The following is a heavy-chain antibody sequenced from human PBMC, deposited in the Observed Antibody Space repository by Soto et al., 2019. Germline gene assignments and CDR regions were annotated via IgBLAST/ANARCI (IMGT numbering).Heavy chain of an antibody. V-gene: IGHV3-53*01. CDR2: IYSDGGT. CDR1: GFTVSSNY. CDR3: ARGPVLLRITAYWYLDL. J-gene: IGHJ2*01. D-gene: IGHD3-10*01. Sequence: EVQVVESGGGLIQPGGSMRLSCAASGFTVSSNYMSWVRQAPGKGLECVSVIYSDGGTYYADSVKGRFTISRDNSKNTLYLQMNSLRAEDTAVYYCARGPVLLRITAYWYLDLWGRGTLVTVSS.